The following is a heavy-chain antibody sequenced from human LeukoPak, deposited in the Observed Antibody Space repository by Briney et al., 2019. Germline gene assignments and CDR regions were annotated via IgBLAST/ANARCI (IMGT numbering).Heavy chain of an antibody. J-gene: IGHJ4*02. CDR2: ISGSGGST. D-gene: IGHD2-15*01. CDR3: AKDTVVVVAATPDY. Sequence: GGSLRLSCAASGFTFSSYAMSWVRQAPGKGLEWVSAISGSGGSTYYADSVEGRFTISRDNSKNTLYLQMNSLRAEDTAVYYCAKDTVVVVAATPDYWGQGTLVTVSS. V-gene: IGHV3-23*01. CDR1: GFTFSSYA.